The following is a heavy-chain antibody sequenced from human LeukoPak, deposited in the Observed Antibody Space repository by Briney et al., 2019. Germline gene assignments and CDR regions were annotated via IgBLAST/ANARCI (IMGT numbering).Heavy chain of an antibody. CDR3: ARVGYDFWWANGHQFDY. V-gene: IGHV4-34*01. D-gene: IGHD3-3*01. J-gene: IGHJ4*02. CDR1: GGSFSGYY. Sequence: SETLSLTCAVYGGSFSGYYWSWLRQPPGKGLEWIGEINHSGSTNYNPSLESRVTISVDTSKNQFSLKLSSVTAADTAVYYCARVGYDFWWANGHQFDYWGQGTLVTVSS. CDR2: INHSGST.